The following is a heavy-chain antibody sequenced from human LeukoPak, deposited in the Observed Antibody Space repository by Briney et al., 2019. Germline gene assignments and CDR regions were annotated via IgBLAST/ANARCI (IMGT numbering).Heavy chain of an antibody. CDR3: AKDRSYGSGSYWFWSDAFDI. V-gene: IGHV3-23*01. CDR2: ISGSGGST. D-gene: IGHD3-10*01. J-gene: IGHJ3*02. CDR1: GFSFSSYA. Sequence: GGSLRLSCAASGFSFSSYAMSWVRQAPGKGLEWVSAISGSGGSTYYADSVKGRFTISRDNSKNTLYLQMNSLRAEDTAVYYCAKDRSYGSGSYWFWSDAFDIWGQGTMVTVSS.